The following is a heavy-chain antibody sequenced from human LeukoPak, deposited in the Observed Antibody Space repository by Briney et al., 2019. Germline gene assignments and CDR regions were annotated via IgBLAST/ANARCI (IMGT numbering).Heavy chain of an antibody. Sequence: PSETLSLTCDVYGGSFSGYYWSWIRQPPGKGLEWIGEINHSGSTNYNPSLKSRVTISVDTSKNQFSLKLSSVTAADTAVYYCARGRRAHGGMDVWGQGTTVTVSS. CDR3: ARGRRAHGGMDV. CDR2: INHSGST. V-gene: IGHV4-34*01. CDR1: GGSFSGYY. J-gene: IGHJ6*02.